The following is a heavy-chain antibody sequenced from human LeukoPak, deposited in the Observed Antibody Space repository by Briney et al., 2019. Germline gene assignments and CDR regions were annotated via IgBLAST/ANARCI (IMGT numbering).Heavy chain of an antibody. V-gene: IGHV3-23*01. D-gene: IGHD5-18*01. CDR3: AKDRIALWLPDY. CDR1: GFTFSNYG. CDR2: IRISGGST. J-gene: IGHJ4*02. Sequence: GGSLRLSCAASGFTFSNYGMSWVRQAPGGGLEWVSAIRISGGSTYSADSVKGRFTISRENFKNTFYLQRNSRRAEDTAVYYCAKDRIALWLPDYWGQGPLVSVSS.